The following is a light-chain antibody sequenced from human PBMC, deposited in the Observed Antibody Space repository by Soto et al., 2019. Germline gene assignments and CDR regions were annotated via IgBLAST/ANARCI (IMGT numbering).Light chain of an antibody. CDR1: SSDVGSYNY. V-gene: IGLV2-14*01. CDR2: EVS. J-gene: IGLJ1*01. CDR3: SSYTSTHTRV. Sequence: QSVVTQPASVSGSPGQSITISCTGTSSDVGSYNYVSWYQQHPGKAPKLMIYEVSDRPSGISSRFSGSKSGNTASLTISGLQTEDEADYYCSSYTSTHTRVFGTGTKVTVL.